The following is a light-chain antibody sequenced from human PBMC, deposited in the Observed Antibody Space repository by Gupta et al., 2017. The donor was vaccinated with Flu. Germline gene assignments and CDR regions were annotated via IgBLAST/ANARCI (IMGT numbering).Light chain of an antibody. V-gene: IGLV3-1*01. J-gene: IGLJ3*02. CDR1: KLGNKY. CDR3: QAWDSSTAWV. Sequence: PGQTASITCSGEKLGNKYACWYHQKPGQSPVLVIFQDTKRPAGIPERFSGSNSGNTATLTISGTQAMDEADYYCQAWDSSTAWVFGGGTKLTVL. CDR2: QDT.